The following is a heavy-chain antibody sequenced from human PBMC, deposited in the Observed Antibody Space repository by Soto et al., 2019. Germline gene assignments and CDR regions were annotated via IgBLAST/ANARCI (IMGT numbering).Heavy chain of an antibody. D-gene: IGHD6-13*01. CDR1: GFTFDDYA. CDR2: ISWNSGTR. CDR3: AKAQASSWYRNGPDY. V-gene: IGHV3-9*01. Sequence: GGSLRLSCAASGFTFDDYAMHWVRQAPGKGLEWVSGISWNSGTRGYADSVKGRFTISRDNAKNSLYLQMNSLRAEDTAVYYCAKAQASSWYRNGPDYWGQGTLVTVSS. J-gene: IGHJ4*02.